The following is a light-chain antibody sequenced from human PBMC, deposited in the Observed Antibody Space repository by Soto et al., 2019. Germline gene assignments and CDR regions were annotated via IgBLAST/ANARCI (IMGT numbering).Light chain of an antibody. J-gene: IGKJ1*01. Sequence: IVMTQSPSTLSVSPGERATLPCGASQSVSNSYLAWYQTKPGQAPSLLMYGASSRATGITDRFSGSGSRTDFTHAISSLQPEDFVVYYCQQYDSSWTFGQGTKLDI. V-gene: IGKV3-20*01. CDR2: GAS. CDR3: QQYDSSWT. CDR1: QSVSNSY.